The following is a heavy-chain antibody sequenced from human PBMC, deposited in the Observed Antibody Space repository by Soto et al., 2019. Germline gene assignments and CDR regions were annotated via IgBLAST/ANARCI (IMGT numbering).Heavy chain of an antibody. CDR2: MNPNRGNT. V-gene: IGHV1-8*01. D-gene: IGHD4-17*01. CDR1: GYTLTSYD. J-gene: IGHJ5*02. Sequence: QGQLVQSGAEVKKTGASVKVCCKASGYTLTSYDINWVRQATGQGFEYLGWMNPNRGNTGYVKKFQRRVTMTRDTSMSTAYMELSSLRSEDTDVYYCARGMKYGDYSRWLDPWGRGTLVTVSS. CDR3: ARGMKYGDYSRWLDP.